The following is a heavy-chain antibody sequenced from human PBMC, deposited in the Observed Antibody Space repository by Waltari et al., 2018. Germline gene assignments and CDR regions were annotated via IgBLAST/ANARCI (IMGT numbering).Heavy chain of an antibody. CDR2: IYHSGST. Sequence: QVQLQESGPGLVKPSETLSLTCAVSGYSISSGYYWGWIRQPPGKGLEWIGSIYHSGSTHHNPSLKSRVTISVDTSKNQFSLNLSSVTAADTAVYYCARGGSGELLMLFDYWGQGTLVTVSS. D-gene: IGHD1-26*01. J-gene: IGHJ4*02. CDR1: GYSISSGYY. V-gene: IGHV4-38-2*01. CDR3: ARGGSGELLMLFDY.